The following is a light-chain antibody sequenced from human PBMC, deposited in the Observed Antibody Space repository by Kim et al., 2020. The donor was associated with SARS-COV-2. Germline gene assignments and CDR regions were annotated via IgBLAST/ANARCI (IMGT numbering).Light chain of an antibody. CDR2: RDD. Sequence: QTATITCTGNGNNVGNEGAAWLQQHQGHPPKLLSYRDDNRPSGISERLSASRSGNTASLTITGLQPEDEADYYCSAWDSSLSAWVFGGGTQLTVL. J-gene: IGLJ3*02. CDR3: SAWDSSLSAWV. CDR1: GNNVGNEG. V-gene: IGLV10-54*01.